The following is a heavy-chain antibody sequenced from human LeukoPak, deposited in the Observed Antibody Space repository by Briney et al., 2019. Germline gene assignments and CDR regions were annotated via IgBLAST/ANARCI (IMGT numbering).Heavy chain of an antibody. CDR2: ISAYNGNT. J-gene: IGHJ4*02. D-gene: IGHD3-22*01. CDR3: ARASLDSRLGY. Sequence: ASVRVSCKASGYTFSIYGFSWVRQAPGQGLEWMGWISAYNGNTNYAQRFQGRVTMTTDTSTSIAHMELRSLRSEDTAVYYCARASLDSRLGYWGQGTLVTVSS. V-gene: IGHV1-18*01. CDR1: GYTFSIYG.